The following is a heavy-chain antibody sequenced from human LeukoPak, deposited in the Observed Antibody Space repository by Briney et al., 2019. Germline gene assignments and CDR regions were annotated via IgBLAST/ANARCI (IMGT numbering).Heavy chain of an antibody. J-gene: IGHJ5*02. CDR1: GGSFSGYY. CDR3: ARLYDILTA. Sequence: SETLSLTCAVFGGSFSGYYWSWIRQPPGKGLEWIGEINHSGSTNYNPSLKSRVTISVDTSKNQFSLKLSSVTAADTAVYYCARLYDILTAWGQGTLVTVSS. D-gene: IGHD3-9*01. CDR2: INHSGST. V-gene: IGHV4-34*01.